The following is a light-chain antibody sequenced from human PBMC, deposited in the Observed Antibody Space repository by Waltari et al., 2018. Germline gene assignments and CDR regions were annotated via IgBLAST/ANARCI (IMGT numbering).Light chain of an antibody. CDR2: RAS. CDR3: QQYNNWPPGT. CDR1: QSIGSS. Sequence: ETVLTQSPATLSVSPGERATLSCTTTQSIGSSLAWYQQKPGQAPRLLLYRASTRATGIPDRFSGSGSETEFTLTISSLQSEDFAVYYCQQYNNWPPGTFGQGTKVEI. J-gene: IGKJ1*01. V-gene: IGKV3-15*01.